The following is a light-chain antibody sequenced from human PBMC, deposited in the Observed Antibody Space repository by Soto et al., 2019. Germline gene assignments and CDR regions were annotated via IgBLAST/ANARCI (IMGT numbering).Light chain of an antibody. CDR1: QSVSSH. CDR2: DAS. Sequence: EILLTQSPATLSLSPGERATLSCRASQSVSSHLAWYQQKPGQSPRLLIYDASNRATGIPARLSGSGSGTDFTLTISSLEPEDFAFYFCQQRSHWPTFGQGTKVDIK. CDR3: QQRSHWPT. J-gene: IGKJ1*01. V-gene: IGKV3-11*01.